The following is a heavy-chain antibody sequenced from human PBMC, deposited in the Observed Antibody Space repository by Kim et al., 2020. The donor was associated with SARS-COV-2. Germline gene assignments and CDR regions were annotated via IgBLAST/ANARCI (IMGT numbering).Heavy chain of an antibody. D-gene: IGHD4-17*01. V-gene: IGHV1-18*01. CDR2: ISGYNGNT. J-gene: IGHJ4*02. Sequence: ASVKVSCKASGYTFTNYGMSWVRQAPGQGLEWMGWISGYNGNTNYAQKFQGRVTMTTDTSTNTAYMELRSLRSDDTAVYYCARDVTVTSIYYFYYWGQGT. CDR1: GYTFTNYG. CDR3: ARDVTVTSIYYFYY.